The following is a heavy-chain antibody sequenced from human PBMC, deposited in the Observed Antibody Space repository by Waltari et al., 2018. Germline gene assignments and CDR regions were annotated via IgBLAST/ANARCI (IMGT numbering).Heavy chain of an antibody. D-gene: IGHD6-13*01. J-gene: IGHJ4*02. CDR2: INADGSIT. CDR3: VLYSSRFLGDC. V-gene: IGHV3-74*01. Sequence: EVQLVESGGGLVQPGGSLRLSCAASGFTFSSYWMHWVRQAPGKGLVAVSHINADGSITNYAYSVKGRFTISRDNAKNTLFLQMNSLRAEDTAVYYCVLYSSRFLGDCWGQGTLVTVSS. CDR1: GFTFSSYW.